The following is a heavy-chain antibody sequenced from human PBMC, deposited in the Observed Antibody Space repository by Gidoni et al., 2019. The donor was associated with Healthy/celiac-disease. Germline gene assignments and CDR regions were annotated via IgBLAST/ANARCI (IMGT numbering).Heavy chain of an antibody. D-gene: IGHD3-10*01. CDR2: FDPEDGET. J-gene: IGHJ6*02. Sequence: QVQLVQSGAEVKKPGASVKVPCKVSGYTLPELSMHWVRQAPGKGLWWMGGFDPEDGETIYAQKFQGRVTMTEDTSTDTAYMELSSLRSEDTAVYYCATGSPLLSGYYYGMDVWGQGTTVTVSS. CDR1: GYTLPELS. V-gene: IGHV1-24*01. CDR3: ATGSPLLSGYYYGMDV.